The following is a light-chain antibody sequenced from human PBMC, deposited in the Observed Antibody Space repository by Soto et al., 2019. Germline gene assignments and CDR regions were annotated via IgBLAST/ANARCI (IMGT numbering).Light chain of an antibody. Sequence: GTLSLSPGEGATLSCRASQSVSSNYLAWYQQKPGQAPRLLIYGASNRATGIPDRFSGSGSGTEFTLTISRLEPEDFAVYYCQQYSSSPLTFGGGTKVDIK. V-gene: IGKV3-20*01. CDR1: QSVSSNY. J-gene: IGKJ4*01. CDR2: GAS. CDR3: QQYSSSPLT.